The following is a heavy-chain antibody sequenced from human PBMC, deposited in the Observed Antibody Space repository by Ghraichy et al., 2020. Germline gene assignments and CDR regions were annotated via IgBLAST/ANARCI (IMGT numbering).Heavy chain of an antibody. CDR2: VYYSGST. V-gene: IGHV4-59*08. J-gene: IGHJ4*02. Sequence: GSLRLSCSVSGGSIRSYYWSWIRQSPGKGLEWIGFVYYSGSTHYNPSLRSRVTMSADTSKNQFSLDLSSVTAADTAVYYCARHDDNDDFFDNWGQGTLVTVSS. D-gene: IGHD1-1*01. CDR1: GGSIRSYY. CDR3: ARHDDNDDFFDN.